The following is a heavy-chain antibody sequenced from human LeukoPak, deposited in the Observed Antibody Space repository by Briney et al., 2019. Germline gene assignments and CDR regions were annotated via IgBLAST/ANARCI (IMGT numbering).Heavy chain of an antibody. CDR3: ASSTSSYSGYDPTSACFDY. D-gene: IGHD5-12*01. CDR1: GGTFSSYA. V-gene: IGHV1-69*13. CDR2: IIPIFGTA. Sequence: ASVKVSCKASGGTFSSYAISWVRQAPGQGLEWMGGIIPIFGTANYAQKFQGRVTITADESTSTAYMELSSLRSEDTAVYYCASSTSSYSGYDPTSACFDYWGQGTLVTVSS. J-gene: IGHJ4*02.